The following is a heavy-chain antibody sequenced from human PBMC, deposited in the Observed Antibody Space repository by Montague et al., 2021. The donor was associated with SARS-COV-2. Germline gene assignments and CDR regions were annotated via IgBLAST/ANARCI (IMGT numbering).Heavy chain of an antibody. J-gene: IGHJ3*02. V-gene: IGHV4-31*03. CDR2: IYYSGST. CDR1: GGSISSGGYY. Sequence: TLPLTCTVSGGSISSGGYYWSWIRQHPGKGLEWIGYIYYSGSTYYNPSLKSRVTISVDTSKNQFSLKLSSVTAADTAVYYCARDRYSGYVLDAFDIWGQGTMVTVSS. D-gene: IGHD5-12*01. CDR3: ARDRYSGYVLDAFDI.